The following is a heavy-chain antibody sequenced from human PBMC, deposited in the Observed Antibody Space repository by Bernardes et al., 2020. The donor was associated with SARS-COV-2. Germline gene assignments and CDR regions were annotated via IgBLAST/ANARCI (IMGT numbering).Heavy chain of an antibody. V-gene: IGHV3-74*01. CDR1: GFTFSSYW. CDR2: ISGDGSTT. J-gene: IGHJ4*02. Sequence: GGSLRLSCVASGFTFSSYWMHWVRQAPGKGLEWVSRISGDGSTTTYADSVKGRFTISRDNAKNTLFMQMNSLGAEDTAVYYCVRGPSDGHGRFEYWGQGNLGTISA. CDR3: VRGPSDGHGRFEY.